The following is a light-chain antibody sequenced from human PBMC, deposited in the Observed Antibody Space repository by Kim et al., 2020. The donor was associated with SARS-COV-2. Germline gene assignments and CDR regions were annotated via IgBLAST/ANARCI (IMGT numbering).Light chain of an antibody. CDR1: SSDVGGYNF. J-gene: IGLJ3*02. CDR2: DLS. CDR3: SSYASSSTWV. V-gene: IGLV2-14*01. Sequence: QSALTQPASVSGSPGQSITISCTGTSSDVGGYNFVSWYQQHPGKAPKFMIFDLSKRPSGVSNRFSGSKSGNTASLTISGLQPEDEADYYCSSYASSSTWVFGGGTQLTVL.